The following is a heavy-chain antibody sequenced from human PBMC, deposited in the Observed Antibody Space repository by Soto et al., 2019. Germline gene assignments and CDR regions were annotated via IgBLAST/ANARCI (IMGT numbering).Heavy chain of an antibody. D-gene: IGHD3-3*01. Sequence: SLRLSCAASGFTFSSYAMHCVRQAPGKVLDWVAVISYDGSNKYYADSVRGRFTISRDNSKKTLYLQMNSLRAEDTAVYYCARVDYDFWSGYYGGLGHGMDVWGQGTTVNVSS. CDR2: ISYDGSNK. CDR1: GFTFSSYA. V-gene: IGHV3-30-3*01. J-gene: IGHJ6*02. CDR3: ARVDYDFWSGYYGGLGHGMDV.